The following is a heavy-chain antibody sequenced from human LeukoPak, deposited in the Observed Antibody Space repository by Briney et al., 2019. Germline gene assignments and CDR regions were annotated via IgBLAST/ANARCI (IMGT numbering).Heavy chain of an antibody. V-gene: IGHV3-23*01. D-gene: IGHD6-13*01. J-gene: IGHJ4*02. Sequence: PGGSLRLSCEASGFTFSGYAVSWVRQAPGKGLEWVSGFGTDGNTHYADSMKGRFTISRDNSKNTLYLQMNSLRAEDTAVYYCAKDMVQGIAAAGGTTAMVFPSFDYWGQGTLVTVSS. CDR2: FGTDGNT. CDR1: GFTFSGYA. CDR3: AKDMVQGIAAAGGTTAMVFPSFDY.